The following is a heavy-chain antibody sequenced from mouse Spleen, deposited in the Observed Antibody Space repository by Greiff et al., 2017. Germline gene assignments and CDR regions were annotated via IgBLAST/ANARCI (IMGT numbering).Heavy chain of an antibody. CDR1: GYSITSGYY. CDR3: AREGAYYASMDY. Sequence: EVQLQQSGPGLVKPSQSLSLTCSVTGYSITSGYYWNWIRQFPGNKLEWMGYISYDGSNNYNPSLKNRISITRDTSKNQFFLKLNSVTTEDTATYYCAREGAYYASMDYWGQGTSVTVSS. V-gene: IGHV3-6*01. J-gene: IGHJ4*01. D-gene: IGHD1-1*01. CDR2: ISYDGSN.